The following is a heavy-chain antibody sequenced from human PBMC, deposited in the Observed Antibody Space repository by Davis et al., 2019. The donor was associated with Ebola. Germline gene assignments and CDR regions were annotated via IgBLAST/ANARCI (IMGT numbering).Heavy chain of an antibody. D-gene: IGHD6-13*01. J-gene: IGHJ4*02. CDR1: GFPFSSYA. Sequence: PGGSLRLSCAASGFPFSSYAMSWVRQAPGKGLEWVSAIRGSGGSTYYADSVKGRFTISRDNSKNTLYLQMNSLRAEDTAVYYCAKSSSSWYKFGYWGQGTLVTVSS. CDR2: IRGSGGST. CDR3: AKSSSSWYKFGY. V-gene: IGHV3-23*01.